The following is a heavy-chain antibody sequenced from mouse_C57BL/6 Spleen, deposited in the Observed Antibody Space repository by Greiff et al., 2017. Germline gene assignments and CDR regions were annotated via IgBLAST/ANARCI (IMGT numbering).Heavy chain of an antibody. J-gene: IGHJ1*03. CDR3: ARPNYDGYFDV. Sequence: VKLQESGPELVKPGASVKISCKASGYAFSSSWMNWVKQRPGKGLEWIGRIYPGDGDTNYNGKFKGKATLTADKSSSTAYMQLSSLTSEDSAVYFCARPNYDGYFDVWGTGTTVTVSS. CDR1: GYAFSSSW. CDR2: IYPGDGDT. V-gene: IGHV1-82*01. D-gene: IGHD2-4*01.